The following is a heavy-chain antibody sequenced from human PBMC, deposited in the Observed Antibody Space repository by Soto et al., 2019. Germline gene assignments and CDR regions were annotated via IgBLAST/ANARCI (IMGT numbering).Heavy chain of an antibody. Sequence: QVQLVQSGAEVKKPGSSVKVSCKASGGTFSSYTISWVRQAPAQGLEWMGRIITILGIANYAQKLQGRVTITADKSTITAYMELSSLRSEDTAVYYCARFRGSYGMEVWGQGTTVSVSS. CDR3: ARFRGSYGMEV. D-gene: IGHD3-10*01. CDR2: IITILGIA. V-gene: IGHV1-69*02. CDR1: GGTFSSYT. J-gene: IGHJ6*02.